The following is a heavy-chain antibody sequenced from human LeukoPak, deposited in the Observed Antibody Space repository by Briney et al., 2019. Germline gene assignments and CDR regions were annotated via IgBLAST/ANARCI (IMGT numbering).Heavy chain of an antibody. Sequence: ASVKVSCKASGYTFTSYGISWVRQAPGQGLEWMGWISAYNGNTNYAQKLQGRVTITRDTSASTAYMELSSLRSEDTAVYYCARYSYGYDWYFDLWGRGTLVTVSS. J-gene: IGHJ2*01. D-gene: IGHD5-18*01. CDR1: GYTFTSYG. CDR2: ISAYNGNT. CDR3: ARYSYGYDWYFDL. V-gene: IGHV1-18*01.